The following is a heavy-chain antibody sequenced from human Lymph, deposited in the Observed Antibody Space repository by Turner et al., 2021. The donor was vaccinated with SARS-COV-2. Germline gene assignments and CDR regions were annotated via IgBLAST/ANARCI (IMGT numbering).Heavy chain of an antibody. CDR3: ARDSPYCSSTSCYDP. CDR1: GGTFSSYA. CDR2: IIPILAIA. J-gene: IGHJ5*02. D-gene: IGHD2-2*01. V-gene: IGHV1-69*10. Sequence: QVQLVQSGAELKKPGSSVKFSCKASGGTFSSYAITWVRQAPGQGLEWMGGIIPILAIANYAQKFQGRVTITADKSTSTAYMELSSLRSEDTAVYYCARDSPYCSSTSCYDPWGQGTLVTVSS.